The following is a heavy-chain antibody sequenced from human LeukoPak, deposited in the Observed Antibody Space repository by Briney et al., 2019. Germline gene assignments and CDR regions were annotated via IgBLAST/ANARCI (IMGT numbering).Heavy chain of an antibody. D-gene: IGHD4-17*01. CDR3: ARHPFLIYGVYYYYYMDV. CDR2: IYPVDSDT. CDR1: GYSFTSYW. J-gene: IGHJ6*03. V-gene: IGHV5-51*01. Sequence: GESLKISCKGSGYSFTSYWIGWVRQMPGKGLEWMGIIYPVDSDTRYSPSFQGQVTISADKSISTAYLQWSSLKASDTAMYYCARHPFLIYGVYYYYYMDVWGKGTTVTVSS.